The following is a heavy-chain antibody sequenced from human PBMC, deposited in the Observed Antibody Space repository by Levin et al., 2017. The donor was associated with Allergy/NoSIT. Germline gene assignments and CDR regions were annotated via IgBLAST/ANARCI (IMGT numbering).Heavy chain of an antibody. J-gene: IGHJ6*02. CDR1: GGSISSGDYY. D-gene: IGHD4-23*01. Sequence: SETLSLTCTVSGGSISSGDYYWSWIRQPPGKGLEWIGYIYYSGSTYYNPSLKSRVTISVDTSKNQFSLKLSSVTAADTAVYYCARVLTTVVDPWSGMDVWGQGTTVTVSS. CDR2: IYYSGST. V-gene: IGHV4-30-4*01. CDR3: ARVLTTVVDPWSGMDV.